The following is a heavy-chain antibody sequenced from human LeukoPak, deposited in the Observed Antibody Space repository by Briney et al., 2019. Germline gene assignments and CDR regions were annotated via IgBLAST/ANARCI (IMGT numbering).Heavy chain of an antibody. D-gene: IGHD2-2*01. CDR2: INSDGSST. CDR3: ARVVPAAGYYFDY. J-gene: IGHJ4*02. Sequence: HPGGSLRLSCVASGFTFSSYWMHWVRQAPGKGLVWVSRINSDGSSTSYADSVKGRFTISRDNAKNTLYLQMNSLRAEDTAVYYCARVVPAAGYYFDYWGQGTLVTVSS. CDR1: GFTFSSYW. V-gene: IGHV3-74*01.